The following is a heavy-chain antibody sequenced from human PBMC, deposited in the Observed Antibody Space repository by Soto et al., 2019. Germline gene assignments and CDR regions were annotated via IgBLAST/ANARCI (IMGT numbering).Heavy chain of an antibody. J-gene: IGHJ2*01. CDR1: GFTCSSYA. CDR2: ISYDGSNK. Sequence: QVQLVESGGGVVQPGRSLRLSCAASGFTCSSYAMHWVRQAPGKGLEWVAVISYDGSNKYYADTVKGRVTLSRDQSKNKLYQQMTSMRSEDTAEYYGSIEGLDSSDWYFALWGRCTLVTVSS. V-gene: IGHV3-30-3*01. D-gene: IGHD3-22*01. CDR3: SIEGLDSSDWYFAL.